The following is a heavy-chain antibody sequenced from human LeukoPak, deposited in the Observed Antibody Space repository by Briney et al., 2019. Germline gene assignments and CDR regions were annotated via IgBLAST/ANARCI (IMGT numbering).Heavy chain of an antibody. CDR2: ISGSGGST. CDR1: GFTFSSYA. D-gene: IGHD2-2*01. Sequence: GGSLRLSCAASGFTFSSYAMSWVRQAPGKGLEWVSAISGSGGSTYYADSVKGRFTISRDNSKNTLYLQMNSLRAEDTAVYYCARVGCSSTSCYQGGYYYYYMDVWGKGTTVTVSS. V-gene: IGHV3-23*01. CDR3: ARVGCSSTSCYQGGYYYYYMDV. J-gene: IGHJ6*03.